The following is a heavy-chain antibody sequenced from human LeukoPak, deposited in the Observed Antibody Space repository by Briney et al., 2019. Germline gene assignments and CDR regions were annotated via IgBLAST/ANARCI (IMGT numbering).Heavy chain of an antibody. J-gene: IGHJ4*02. CDR3: ARGPHGGSYY. D-gene: IGHD1-26*01. CDR1: GGTFSSYA. Sequence: RASVKVSCKASGGTFSSYAISWVRQAPGQGLEWMGGIIPIFGTANYAQKFQGRVTITADESTSTAYMELSSLRSEDTAVYYCARGPHGGSYYWGQGTLVTVSS. V-gene: IGHV1-69*13. CDR2: IIPIFGTA.